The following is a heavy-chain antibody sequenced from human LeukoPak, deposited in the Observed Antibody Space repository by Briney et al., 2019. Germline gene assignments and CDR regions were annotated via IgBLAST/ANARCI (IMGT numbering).Heavy chain of an antibody. D-gene: IGHD4-17*01. Sequence: ASVKVSCKASGYTFTGYYMHWVRQAPGQGLEWMGWINPNSGGTNYARKFQGRVTMTRDTSISTAYMELSRLRSDDTAVYYCARDFRDYGDYDDYWGQGTLVTVSS. CDR1: GYTFTGYY. J-gene: IGHJ4*02. CDR3: ARDFRDYGDYDDY. V-gene: IGHV1-2*02. CDR2: INPNSGGT.